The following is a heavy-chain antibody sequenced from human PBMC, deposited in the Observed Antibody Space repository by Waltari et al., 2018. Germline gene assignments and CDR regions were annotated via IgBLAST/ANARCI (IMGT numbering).Heavy chain of an antibody. CDR2: IKTQSDGGGAT. V-gene: IGHV3-15*01. CDR3: TTDQGDSYTFYSFDY. CDR1: GFTFRKRG. J-gene: IGHJ4*02. D-gene: IGHD3-16*02. Sequence: EVQLVESGGGLVNPGGSLRLSCAASGFTFRKRGREWVRQAPGKGLEWMARIKTQSDGGGATYYAAPVTGRFTVSRDDSKNMLYLQMSSLKTEDTAMYYCTTDQGDSYTFYSFDYWGQGTLVTVSS.